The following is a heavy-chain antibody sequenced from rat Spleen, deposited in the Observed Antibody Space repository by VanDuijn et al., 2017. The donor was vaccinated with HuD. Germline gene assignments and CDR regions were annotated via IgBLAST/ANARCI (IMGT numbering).Heavy chain of an antibody. CDR1: GFTFSDYY. V-gene: IGHV5-7*01. CDR3: TTANSGGYSELYYFDY. Sequence: EVHLVESGGGLVQPGRSMKLSCAASGFTFSDYYMAWVRQAPKKGLEWVATFSYDGRTTYYRDSVKGRFTISRDNAKSTLYLQMDSLRSEDTATYYCTTANSGGYSELYYFDYWGQGVMVTVSS. J-gene: IGHJ2*01. CDR2: FSYDGRTT. D-gene: IGHD1-11*01.